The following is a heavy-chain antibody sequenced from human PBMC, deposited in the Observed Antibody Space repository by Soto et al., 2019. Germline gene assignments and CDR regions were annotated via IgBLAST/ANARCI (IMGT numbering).Heavy chain of an antibody. CDR2: IIPIFGTA. Sequence: QVQLVQSGAEVKKPGSSVKVSCKASGGTFSSYAISWVRQAPGQGLEWMGGIIPIFGTANYAQKFQGRVTTTSDXXTSTAYMELSSLRAEDTAVYYCAEHIKLRSYYFDYWGPGTLVTVSS. CDR1: GGTFSSYA. D-gene: IGHD1-7*01. CDR3: AEHIKLRSYYFDY. J-gene: IGHJ4*02. V-gene: IGHV1-69*05.